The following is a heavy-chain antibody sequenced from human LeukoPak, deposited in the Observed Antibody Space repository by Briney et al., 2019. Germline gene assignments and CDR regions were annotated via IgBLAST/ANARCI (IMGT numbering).Heavy chain of an antibody. V-gene: IGHV4-39*01. Sequence: SETLSLTCTVSGGSISSSSYYWGWIRQPPGKGLEWIGSIYYSGSTYYNPSLKSRVTISVDTSKNQFSLKLSSVTADDTAVYYCACTYYDYVWGSYRIDFWRQGTLVTVSS. J-gene: IGHJ4*02. CDR1: GGSISSSSYY. CDR3: ACTYYDYVWGSYRIDF. CDR2: IYYSGST. D-gene: IGHD3-16*02.